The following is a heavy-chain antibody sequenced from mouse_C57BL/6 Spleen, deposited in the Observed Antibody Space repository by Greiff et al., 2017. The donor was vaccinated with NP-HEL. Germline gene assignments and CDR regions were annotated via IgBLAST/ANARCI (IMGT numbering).Heavy chain of an antibody. CDR3: TRADGYSFAY. V-gene: IGHV5-9-1*02. D-gene: IGHD2-3*01. J-gene: IGHJ3*01. CDR2: ISSGGDYI. Sequence: EVKLVESGEGLVKPGGSLKLSCAASGFTFSSYAMSWVRQTPEKRLEWVAYISSGGDYIYYADTVKGRFTISRDNARNTLYLQMSSLKSEDTAMYYCTRADGYSFAYWGQGTLVTVSA. CDR1: GFTFSSYA.